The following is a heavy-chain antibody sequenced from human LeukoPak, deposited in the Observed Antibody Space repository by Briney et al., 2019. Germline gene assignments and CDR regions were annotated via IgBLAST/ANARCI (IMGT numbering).Heavy chain of an antibody. Sequence: PSETLSLTCTVSGGSISSNSYYWGWIRQPPGKGLEWIGSIYYSGSTYYNPSLKSRVTISEDTSKNQFSLKLSSVTAADTAVYYCARIGHDYVWGSYRYYFDYWGQGTLVTVSS. V-gene: IGHV4-39*01. J-gene: IGHJ4*02. CDR1: GGSISSNSYY. CDR3: ARIGHDYVWGSYRYYFDY. D-gene: IGHD3-16*02. CDR2: IYYSGST.